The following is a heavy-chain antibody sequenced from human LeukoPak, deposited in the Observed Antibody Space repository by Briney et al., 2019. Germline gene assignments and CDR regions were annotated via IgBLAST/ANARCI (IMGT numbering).Heavy chain of an antibody. CDR2: INTDNGNT. Sequence: ASVKVSCKASGCTFTSYAMNWVRQAPGQRLEWMGWINTDNGNTKYSQKFQGRVTITRDTSASTAYMELSSLRSEDTAVYYCALRPGIAVAGFDYWGQGTLVTVSS. CDR3: ALRPGIAVAGFDY. V-gene: IGHV1-3*04. D-gene: IGHD6-19*01. CDR1: GCTFTSYA. J-gene: IGHJ4*02.